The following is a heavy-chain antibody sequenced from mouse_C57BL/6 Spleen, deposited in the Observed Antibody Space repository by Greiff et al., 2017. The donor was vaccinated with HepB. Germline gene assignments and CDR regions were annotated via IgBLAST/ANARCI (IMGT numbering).Heavy chain of an antibody. V-gene: IGHV1-53*01. CDR1: GYTFTSYW. J-gene: IGHJ1*03. CDR3: AREGIYYYGSSSYWYFDV. D-gene: IGHD1-1*01. CDR2: INPSNGGT. Sequence: VKLQESGTELVKPGASVKLSCKASGYTFTSYWMHWVKQRPGQGLEWIGNINPSNGGTNYNEKFKSKATLTVDKSSSTAYMQLSSLTSEDSAVYYCAREGIYYYGSSSYWYFDVWGTGTTVTVSS.